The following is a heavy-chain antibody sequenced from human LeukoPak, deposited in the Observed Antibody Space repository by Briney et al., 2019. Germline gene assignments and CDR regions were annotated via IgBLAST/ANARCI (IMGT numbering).Heavy chain of an antibody. J-gene: IGHJ4*02. D-gene: IGHD5-18*01. CDR3: ARARGFGYSYGYYFDY. CDR1: GGSISSSSYY. V-gene: IGHV4-39*01. CDR2: IYYSGST. Sequence: PSETLSLTCTVSGGSISSSSYYWGWIRQPPGKGLEWIGSIYYSGSTYYNPSLKSRVTISVDTSKNQFSQKLSSVTAADTAVYYCARARGFGYSYGYYFDYWGQGTLVTVSS.